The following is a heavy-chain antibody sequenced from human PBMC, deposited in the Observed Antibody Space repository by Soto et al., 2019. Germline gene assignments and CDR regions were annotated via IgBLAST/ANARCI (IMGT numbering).Heavy chain of an antibody. CDR3: ARGRAAVLEY. CDR1: WGTISSYD. D-gene: IGHD6-13*01. Sequence: LVLLSLRYTVVWGTISSYDGSWIRQPPGKGLEWIGYIYYSGSTNYNPSLKSRVTISVDTSKNQFSLKLSSVTAADTAVYYGARGRAAVLEY. J-gene: IGHJ1*01. V-gene: IGHV4-59*01. CDR2: IYYSGST.